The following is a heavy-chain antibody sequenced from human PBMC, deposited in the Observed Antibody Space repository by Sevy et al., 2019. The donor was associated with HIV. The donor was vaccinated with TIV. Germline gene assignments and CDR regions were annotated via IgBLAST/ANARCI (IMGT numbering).Heavy chain of an antibody. J-gene: IGHJ4*02. CDR2: IWSSSSYI. V-gene: IGHV3-21*01. Sequence: GGSLRLSCAASGFTFSTYNRNWVRQAPGKGLEWVSSIWSSSSYIYYADSVKGRFTISRDNAKNSLYLQMNSLKVEDTAVYYCARDRTYGSFIDYWGQGTLVTVSS. CDR3: ARDRTYGSFIDY. D-gene: IGHD3-10*01. CDR1: GFTFSTYN.